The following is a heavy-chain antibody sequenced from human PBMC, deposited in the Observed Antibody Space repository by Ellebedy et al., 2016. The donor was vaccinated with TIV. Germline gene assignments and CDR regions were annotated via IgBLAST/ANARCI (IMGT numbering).Heavy chain of an antibody. CDR2: IFHTGST. J-gene: IGHJ3*02. Sequence: SETLSLTCTVSGGSLSSYYWSWIRQPPGRGLEWLGYIFHTGSTNYKASLRSRITISVDTSKNQFSLNLTSVTAADTAVYYCARSGITIFGETDAFEMWGQGTVVTVSS. CDR3: ARSGITIFGETDAFEM. CDR1: GGSLSSYY. V-gene: IGHV4-59*12. D-gene: IGHD3-3*01.